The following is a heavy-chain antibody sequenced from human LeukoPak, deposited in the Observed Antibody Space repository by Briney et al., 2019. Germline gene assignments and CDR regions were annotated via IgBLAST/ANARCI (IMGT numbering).Heavy chain of an antibody. J-gene: IGHJ5*02. Sequence: GGSLRLSCAASGFTFSSYGMNWVRQAPGKGLEWVSYISSSGSTIYYADSVKGRFTISRDNAKNSLYLQMNSLRAEDTAVYYCARGRSSSWYEFLDNWFDPWGQGTLVTVSS. V-gene: IGHV3-48*03. CDR1: GFTFSSYG. D-gene: IGHD6-13*01. CDR2: ISSSGSTI. CDR3: ARGRSSSWYEFLDNWFDP.